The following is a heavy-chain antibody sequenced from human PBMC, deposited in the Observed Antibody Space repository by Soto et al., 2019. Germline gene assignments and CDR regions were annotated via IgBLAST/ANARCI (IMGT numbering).Heavy chain of an antibody. J-gene: IGHJ4*02. CDR1: GFTLSSYG. CDR2: ISYDGSNK. V-gene: IGHV3-30-3*01. Sequence: GSLRLRCAASGFTLSSYGMHWVRQAPGRGLEWVAVISYDGSNKYYADSVKGRFTISRDNSKNKLYLKTKSLRAEDTAVYYCARSPTLVAVAGLFDYWGQGTPVTSSS. D-gene: IGHD2-15*01. CDR3: ARSPTLVAVAGLFDY.